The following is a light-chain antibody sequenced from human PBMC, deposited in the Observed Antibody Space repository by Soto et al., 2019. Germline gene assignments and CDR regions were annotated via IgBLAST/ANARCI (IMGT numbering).Light chain of an antibody. Sequence: QAVVTQEPSLTVSPGGTVTLTCGSSTGAVTSGHYSCWFQQKPGQAPRTLIYDTSKKHSWTPARLSGSLLGGKAALTLSGAQPEDEAEYYCLLSYSGARVFGGGTKVTVL. CDR2: DTS. CDR3: LLSYSGARV. V-gene: IGLV7-46*01. J-gene: IGLJ3*02. CDR1: TGAVTSGHY.